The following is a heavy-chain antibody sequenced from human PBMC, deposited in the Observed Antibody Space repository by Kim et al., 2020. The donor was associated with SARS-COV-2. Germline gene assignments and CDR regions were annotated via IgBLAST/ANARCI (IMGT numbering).Heavy chain of an antibody. V-gene: IGHV5-51*01. J-gene: IGHJ4*02. D-gene: IGHD1-26*01. Sequence: GESLKISCKGSGYSFTSYWIGWVRQMPGKGLEWMGIIYPGDSDTRYSPSFQGQVTIPADKSISTAYLQWSSLKASDTAMYYCARHSWATSGSYRPGWQRFDYWGQGTLVTVSS. CDR3: ARHSWATSGSYRPGWQRFDY. CDR2: IYPGDSDT. CDR1: GYSFTSYW.